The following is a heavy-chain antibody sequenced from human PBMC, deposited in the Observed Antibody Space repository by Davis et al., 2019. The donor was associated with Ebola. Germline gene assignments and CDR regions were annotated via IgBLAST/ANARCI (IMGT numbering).Heavy chain of an antibody. V-gene: IGHV3-30-3*01. D-gene: IGHD2-2*01. CDR3: ARERVVWTPPTYYYYGMDV. CDR1: GFTFSSYA. J-gene: IGHJ6*02. Sequence: PGGSLRLSCAASGFTFSSYAMHWVRQAPGKGLEWVAVISYDGSNKYYADSVKGRFTISRDNSKNTLYLQMNSLRAEDTAVYYCARERVVWTPPTYYYYGMDVWGQGTTVTVSS. CDR2: ISYDGSNK.